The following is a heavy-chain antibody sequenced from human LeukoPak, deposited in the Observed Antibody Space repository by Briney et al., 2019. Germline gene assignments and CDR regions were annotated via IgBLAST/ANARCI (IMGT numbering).Heavy chain of an antibody. D-gene: IGHD6-13*01. CDR2: ISWNSGSI. Sequence: PGRSLRLSCAASGFTFDDYAMHWVRQAPGKGLEWVSGISWNSGSIGYADSVKGRFTISRDNAKNSLYLQMNSLRAEDTALYYCAKDLAAAVWGTDAFDIWGQGTMVTVSS. V-gene: IGHV3-9*01. CDR1: GFTFDDYA. J-gene: IGHJ3*02. CDR3: AKDLAAAVWGTDAFDI.